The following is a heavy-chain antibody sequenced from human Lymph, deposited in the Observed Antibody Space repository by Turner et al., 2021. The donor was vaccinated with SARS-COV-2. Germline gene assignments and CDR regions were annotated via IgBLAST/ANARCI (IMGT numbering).Heavy chain of an antibody. CDR1: GINFRNYG. Sequence: QVQLVESGGGVVQPGTSLSLYCAASGINFRNYGMHWVRQAPGRGLEWVALISYDGSNKFYVDSVKGRFTISRDNSKNTLYLQMNSLRTEDTVVYYCAKGGLITREPLGGFDPWGQGTLVTVSS. J-gene: IGHJ5*02. CDR2: ISYDGSNK. CDR3: AKGGLITREPLGGFDP. D-gene: IGHD3-22*01. V-gene: IGHV3-30*18.